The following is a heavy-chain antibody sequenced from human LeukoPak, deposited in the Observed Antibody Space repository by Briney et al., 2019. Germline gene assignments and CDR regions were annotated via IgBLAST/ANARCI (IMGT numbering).Heavy chain of an antibody. D-gene: IGHD1-26*01. CDR2: IWYDGSNK. V-gene: IGHV3-33*01. Sequence: GSLRLSCAASGFTFSSYGMHWVRQAPGKGLEWVAVIWYDGSNKYYADSVKGRFTISRDNSKNTLYLQMNSLRAEDTAVYYCARDGLGATYFDYWGQGTLVTVSS. CDR3: ARDGLGATYFDY. J-gene: IGHJ4*02. CDR1: GFTFSSYG.